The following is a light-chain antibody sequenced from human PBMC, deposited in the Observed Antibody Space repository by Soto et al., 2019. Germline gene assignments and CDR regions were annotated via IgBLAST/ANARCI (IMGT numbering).Light chain of an antibody. V-gene: IGLV2-8*01. CDR2: EVS. J-gene: IGLJ1*01. CDR1: SSDVGHSSF. CDR3: NAQADNGKHV. Sequence: QSALTQPPSASGSPRQSVTISCSGSSSDVGHSSFISWYQQHPGKGPKLIIYEVSKRPSGVPDRFSGSKSGNTASLSVSGLQDEDEADYFCNAQADNGKHVFGTGTKLTVL.